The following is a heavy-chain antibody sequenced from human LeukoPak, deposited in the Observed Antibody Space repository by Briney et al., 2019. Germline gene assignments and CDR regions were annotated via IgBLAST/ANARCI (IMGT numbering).Heavy chain of an antibody. CDR3: ARSLFRSSPNWFDP. V-gene: IGHV3-7*01. CDR2: IKQDGSEK. J-gene: IGHJ5*02. D-gene: IGHD6-13*01. Sequence: GGSLRLSCAASGFTFSSYWMSWVRQAPGKGLEWVANIKQDGSEKYYVDSVKGRFTISRDNAKNSLYLQMNSLRAEDTAVYYCARSLFRSSPNWFDPWGQGTLVTVSS. CDR1: GFTFSSYW.